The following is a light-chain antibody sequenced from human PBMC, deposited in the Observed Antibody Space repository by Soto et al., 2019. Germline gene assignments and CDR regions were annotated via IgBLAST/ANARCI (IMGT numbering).Light chain of an antibody. CDR2: AAS. Sequence: EIVMTQSPAILSVSPGEGASLSCRASENVRTKVGWYQQKAGQAPRLLIYAASSRATDIPDRFSGSGSGTDFTLTISRLEPEDFAVYYCQQRSNWPITFGQGTRLEIK. CDR3: QQRSNWPIT. V-gene: IGKV3D-20*02. J-gene: IGKJ5*01. CDR1: ENVRTK.